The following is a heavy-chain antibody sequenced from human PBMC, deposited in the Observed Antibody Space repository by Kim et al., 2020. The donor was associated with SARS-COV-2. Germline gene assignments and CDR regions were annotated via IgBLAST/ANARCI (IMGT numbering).Heavy chain of an antibody. CDR2: MGGDGRT. D-gene: IGHD3-9*01. V-gene: IGHV3-23*01. CDR3: ARVFSNTDWHKPFVF. J-gene: IGHJ4*02. Sequence: GGSLRLSCVASGFTFRNYAMNWVRQAPGKGLEWVSHMGGDGRTLYSESLRGRFIISRDNSRDTLYLHMNTLRAEDTAVYYCARVFSNTDWHKPFVFWGQGTLVTVSS. CDR1: GFTFRNYA.